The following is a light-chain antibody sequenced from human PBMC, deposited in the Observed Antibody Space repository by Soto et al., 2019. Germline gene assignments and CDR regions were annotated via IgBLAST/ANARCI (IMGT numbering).Light chain of an antibody. CDR3: QSYDSSTVV. Sequence: NFMLTQPHSVSESPGKTVTISCTRSSGNITSNDVQWYQQRPGSAPTTVIYENNQRPSGVPDRFSGSTDGSSNSASLTISGLQTKDEVDYYCQSYDSSTVVFGGGTKLTVL. CDR1: SGNITSND. CDR2: ENN. V-gene: IGLV6-57*04. J-gene: IGLJ2*01.